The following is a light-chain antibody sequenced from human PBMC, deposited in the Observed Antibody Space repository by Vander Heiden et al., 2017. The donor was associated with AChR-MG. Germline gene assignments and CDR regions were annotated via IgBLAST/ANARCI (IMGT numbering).Light chain of an antibody. CDR2: YAS. V-gene: IGKV3-15*01. CDR3: QQYNYWPT. Sequence: EVVMTQSPATLSVSPGERATLSCRASQSVSSYLAWYQQKPGQAPRLLIYYASNRASGIPARFSGSGSGTEFSLTISSLQSEDFAVYYCQQYNYWPTFGQGTKVEIE. CDR1: QSVSSY. J-gene: IGKJ1*01.